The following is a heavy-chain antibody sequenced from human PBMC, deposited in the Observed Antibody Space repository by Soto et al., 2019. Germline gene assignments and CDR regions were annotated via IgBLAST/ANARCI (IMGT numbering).Heavy chain of an antibody. CDR2: IYHSGST. CDR3: ARDRGYSYGFFGP. Sequence: SETLSLTCAVSGGSISSGGYSWRWIRQPPGKGLEWIGYIYHSGSTYYNPSIKSRVTISVDRSKNQFSLKLSSVTAADTAVYYCARDRGYSYGFFGPWGHGTLGTVSS. V-gene: IGHV4-30-2*01. D-gene: IGHD5-18*01. J-gene: IGHJ5*02. CDR1: GGSISSGGYS.